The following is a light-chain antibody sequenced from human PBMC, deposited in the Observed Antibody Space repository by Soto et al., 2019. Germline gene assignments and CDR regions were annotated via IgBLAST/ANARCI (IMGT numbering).Light chain of an antibody. J-gene: IGKJ5*01. CDR2: DAS. CDR3: QQRNSWPPIT. V-gene: IGKV3-11*01. CDR1: QTVSSS. Sequence: EIVLTQSPGTLSLSPGEGATLSCRASQTVSSSLAWYQQKPGQAPRLLIYDASSRVSGVPARFSGSGSGTDFTLTISSLEPEDFALYYCQQRNSWPPITFGQGTRLEIK.